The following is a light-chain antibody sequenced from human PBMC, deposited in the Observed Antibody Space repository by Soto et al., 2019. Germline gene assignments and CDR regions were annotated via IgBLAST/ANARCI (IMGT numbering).Light chain of an antibody. CDR3: QQSYSIPYT. J-gene: IGKJ2*01. CDR1: QSIASY. CDR2: AAS. V-gene: IGKV1-39*01. Sequence: DIQMTQSPSSLSASVGDRVTITCRASQSIASYLNWYQQKPGKAPKFLIYAASNLQSGVPSRFSGSGSGTDFTLSSSSLQPEDFATYYCQQSYSIPYTFGQGTKLEIK.